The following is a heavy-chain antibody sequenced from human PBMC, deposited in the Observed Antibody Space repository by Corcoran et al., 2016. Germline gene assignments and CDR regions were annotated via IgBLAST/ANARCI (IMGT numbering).Heavy chain of an antibody. CDR2: MNPKSGNT. D-gene: IGHD7-27*01. Sequence: QVQLVQSGAEVKKPGASVKVSCKTSGYTFTSSDINWVRQATGQGLEWMGWMNPKSGNTGSAQKFQGRVTMTRNPSISTAYMELSSLRSEDTVIYYCARYNTLGMIDCWGQGTLVTVSS. J-gene: IGHJ4*02. V-gene: IGHV1-8*01. CDR3: ARYNTLGMIDC. CDR1: GYTFTSSD.